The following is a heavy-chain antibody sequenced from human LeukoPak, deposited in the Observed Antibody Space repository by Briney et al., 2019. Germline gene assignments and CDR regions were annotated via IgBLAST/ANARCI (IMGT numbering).Heavy chain of an antibody. J-gene: IGHJ4*02. CDR1: GYTFTGYY. D-gene: IGHD2-8*01. Sequence: ASVKVSCKASGYTFTGYYMHWVRQAPGQGLEWMGSINPNSGDTDYGQKFQGRVTMTRDTSISTAYMELSRLTSDETAVYYCAREKLMGLDYWGQGTLVTVSS. V-gene: IGHV1-2*02. CDR3: AREKLMGLDY. CDR2: INPNSGDT.